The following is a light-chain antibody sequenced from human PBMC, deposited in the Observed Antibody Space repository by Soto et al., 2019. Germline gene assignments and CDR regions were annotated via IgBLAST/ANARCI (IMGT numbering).Light chain of an antibody. CDR1: SSDVGGYNY. J-gene: IGLJ1*01. Sequence: ALTQPPSASGSPGQSVTISCTGTSSDVGGYNYVSWYQQYPGKAPKLMIYEVSQRPSGVPDRFSGSKSGNTASLTVSGLQAEDEADYYCTSYAGSNNYVFGTGTKVTVL. CDR3: TSYAGSNNYV. CDR2: EVS. V-gene: IGLV2-8*01.